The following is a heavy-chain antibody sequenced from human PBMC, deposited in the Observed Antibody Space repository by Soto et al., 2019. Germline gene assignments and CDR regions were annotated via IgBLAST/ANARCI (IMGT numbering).Heavy chain of an antibody. D-gene: IGHD1-26*01. Sequence: GGSLRLSCVASGFTVMDSAMSWVRQAPGKGLQWVSTISGGGGNTYYTASMKGRFTISRDNSNNTLHLQLNSLRVEDTAIYYCAKDRGDYFDYWGLGTLVTVSS. J-gene: IGHJ4*02. CDR3: AKDRGDYFDY. V-gene: IGHV3-23*01. CDR1: GFTVMDSA. CDR2: ISGGGGNT.